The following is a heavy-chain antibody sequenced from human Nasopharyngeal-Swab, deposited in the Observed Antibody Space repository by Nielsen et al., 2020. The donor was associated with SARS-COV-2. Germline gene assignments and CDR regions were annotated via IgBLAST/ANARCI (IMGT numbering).Heavy chain of an antibody. V-gene: IGHV3-64D*06. CDR1: GFTFSSYA. Sequence: GGSLRLSCSASGFTFSSYAMHWVRQAPGKGLVYVSAISSNGGSTYYADSVKGRFTISRDNSKNTLYLQMSSLRAEDTAVYYCVKDLGTGVRFDPWGQGTLVTVSS. J-gene: IGHJ5*02. D-gene: IGHD3-10*01. CDR2: ISSNGGST. CDR3: VKDLGTGVRFDP.